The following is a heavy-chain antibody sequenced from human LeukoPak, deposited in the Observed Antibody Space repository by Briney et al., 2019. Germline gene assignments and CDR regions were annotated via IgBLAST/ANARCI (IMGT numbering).Heavy chain of an antibody. D-gene: IGHD4-17*01. Sequence: PSETLSLTCTDSGGSISSGDYYWSWIRQPPGKGLEWIGYIYYSGSTYYNPSLKSRVTISVDTSKNQFSLKLSSVTAADTAVYYCARNHPDYGVDYWGQGTLVTVSS. CDR2: IYYSGST. CDR1: GGSISSGDYY. V-gene: IGHV4-30-4*01. J-gene: IGHJ4*02. CDR3: ARNHPDYGVDY.